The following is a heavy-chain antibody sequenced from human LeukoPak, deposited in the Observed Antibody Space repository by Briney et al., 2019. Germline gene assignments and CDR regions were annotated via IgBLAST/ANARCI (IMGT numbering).Heavy chain of an antibody. D-gene: IGHD3/OR15-3a*01. CDR1: GLTFSSYG. Sequence: GGCLRLSCAAYGLTFSSYGMHWVRQAPGKGLEWVAFIRYDGSKKYYADSVKGRFTISRDNSKNTLYLQMNSLRAEVTTVNYCAKKPYRGSRTERYFDVWGQGTLVTISS. V-gene: IGHV3-30*02. J-gene: IGHJ2*01. CDR2: IRYDGSKK. CDR3: AKKPYRGSRTERYFDV.